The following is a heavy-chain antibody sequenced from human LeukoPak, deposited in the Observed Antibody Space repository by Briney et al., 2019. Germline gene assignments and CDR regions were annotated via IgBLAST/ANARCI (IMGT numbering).Heavy chain of an antibody. Sequence: PGGSLRLSCAASGFTFSSYAMSWVRQAPGKGLEWVSAISGSGGSTYYADSVKGRFTISRDNSKNTLYLQMNSLRAEDTAVYHCAKDLDSSGYYIYWGQGTLVTVSS. J-gene: IGHJ4*02. D-gene: IGHD3-22*01. CDR1: GFTFSSYA. CDR3: AKDLDSSGYYIY. CDR2: ISGSGGST. V-gene: IGHV3-23*01.